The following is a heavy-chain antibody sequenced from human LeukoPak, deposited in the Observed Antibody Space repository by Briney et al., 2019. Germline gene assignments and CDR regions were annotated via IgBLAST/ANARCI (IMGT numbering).Heavy chain of an antibody. D-gene: IGHD2-15*01. CDR3: ARRYFSSFLGFERRDAFDI. CDR2: IYYSGST. CDR1: GGSISSSSYY. V-gene: IGHV4-39*07. Sequence: PSDTLSLTCTLSGGSISSSSYYWGWIRQPPGKGLEWIGSIYYSGSTYYNPSLKSRVTISVDTSKNQFSLKLSSVTAADTAVYYCARRYFSSFLGFERRDAFDIWGQGTMVTVSS. J-gene: IGHJ3*02.